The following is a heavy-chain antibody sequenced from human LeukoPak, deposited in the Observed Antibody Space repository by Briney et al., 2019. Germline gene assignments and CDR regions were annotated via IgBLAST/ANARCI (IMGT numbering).Heavy chain of an antibody. CDR1: GFTFSSYS. J-gene: IGHJ4*02. CDR3: ARDAGGYDFWSGYYY. Sequence: GGSRRLSCAASGFTFSSYSMNWVRQAPGKGLEWVSYISSSSSTIYYADSVKGRFTISRDNAKNSLYLQMNSLRAEDTAVYYCARDAGGYDFWSGYYYWGQGTLVTVSS. CDR2: ISSSSSTI. D-gene: IGHD3-3*01. V-gene: IGHV3-48*01.